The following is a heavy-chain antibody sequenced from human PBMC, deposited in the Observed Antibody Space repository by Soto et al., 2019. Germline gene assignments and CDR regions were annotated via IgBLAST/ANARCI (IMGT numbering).Heavy chain of an antibody. J-gene: IGHJ4*02. Sequence: EVQLVESGGGLVQPGGSLRLSCAASGFTFSSHWMSWVRQAPGKGLEWVANIKQDGCEKYYVDSVKGRFTISRDNAKNSLYLQMNSLRAEDTAVYYCASGPSGYLMLGPFDYWGQGTLVTVSS. CDR3: ASGPSGYLMLGPFDY. D-gene: IGHD2-15*01. V-gene: IGHV3-7*01. CDR2: IKQDGCEK. CDR1: GFTFSSHW.